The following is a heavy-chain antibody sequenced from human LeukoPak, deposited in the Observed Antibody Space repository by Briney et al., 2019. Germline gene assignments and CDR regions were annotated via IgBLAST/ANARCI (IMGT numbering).Heavy chain of an antibody. CDR3: VKEIYCTATTCQGNDAFHI. J-gene: IGHJ3*02. V-gene: IGHV3-30*02. Sequence: GGSLRLSCAASGLHFSNFGMHWVRQAQGKGLEWVTFIRYDGTTIYHADSVKGRFTISRDNSKNMLYLQMSSLKAEDTAVYYCVKEIYCTATTCQGNDAFHIWGQGTVVTVSS. CDR2: IRYDGTTI. D-gene: IGHD2-8*02. CDR1: GLHFSNFG.